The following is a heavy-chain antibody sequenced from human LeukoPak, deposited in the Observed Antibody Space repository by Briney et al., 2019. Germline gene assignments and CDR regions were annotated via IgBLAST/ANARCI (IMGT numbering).Heavy chain of an antibody. V-gene: IGHV3-23*01. CDR2: IDITGGST. CDR3: AKESTYI. CDR1: GFALSRYA. J-gene: IGHJ3*02. Sequence: GGSLRLSCAASGFALSRYAMICVRQAPGKGLEWVSRIDITGGSTKYADPVEGRFTISRDNSKNTLHLQLTSLRIEDTAIYYCAKESTYIWGQGTMVTVSS.